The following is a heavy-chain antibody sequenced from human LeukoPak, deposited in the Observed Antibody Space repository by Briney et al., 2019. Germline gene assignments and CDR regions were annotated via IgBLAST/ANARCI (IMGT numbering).Heavy chain of an antibody. CDR2: ISGSGGST. CDR1: GFTFSSYA. CDR3: AKDLQWLVLADAFDI. V-gene: IGHV3-23*01. D-gene: IGHD6-19*01. J-gene: IGHJ3*02. Sequence: GGSLRLSCAASGFTFSSYAMSWVRQAPGKGLEWVSAISGSGGSTYYADSVKGRFTISRDNSKNTLYLQMNRLRAEGTAVYYCAKDLQWLVLADAFDIWGQGTMVTVSS.